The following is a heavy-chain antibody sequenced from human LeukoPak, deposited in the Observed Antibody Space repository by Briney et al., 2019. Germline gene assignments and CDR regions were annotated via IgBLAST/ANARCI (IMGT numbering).Heavy chain of an antibody. D-gene: IGHD3-10*01. CDR3: ARDQDDSGSRTFDY. CDR2: IYTSGGT. CDR1: GGSISSGSYY. Sequence: PSETLSLTCTVSGGSISSGSYYWSWIRQPAGKGLEWIGRIYTSGGTNYNPSLKSRVTISVDTSKNQFSLKLSSVTAADTAVYYCARDQDDSGSRTFDYWGQGTLVTVSS. V-gene: IGHV4-61*02. J-gene: IGHJ4*02.